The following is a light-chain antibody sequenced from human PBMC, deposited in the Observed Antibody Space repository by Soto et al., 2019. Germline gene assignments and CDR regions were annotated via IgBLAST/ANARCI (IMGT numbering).Light chain of an antibody. CDR2: DVS. V-gene: IGLV2-8*01. CDR1: NNDVGRSNY. J-gene: IGLJ3*02. CDR3: SSYAGSNIWV. Sequence: QSVLTQPPSASGSPGQSVTISCTGTNNDVGRSNYVSWYQQHPGKAPQVMISDVSERPSGVPDRFSGSKSGNTASLTVSGLQAEDEADYYCSSYAGSNIWVFGGGTKLTVL.